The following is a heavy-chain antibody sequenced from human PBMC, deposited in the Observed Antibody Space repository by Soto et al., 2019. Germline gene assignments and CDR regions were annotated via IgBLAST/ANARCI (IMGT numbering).Heavy chain of an antibody. V-gene: IGHV4-59*01. D-gene: IGHD2-2*01. CDR1: GGSISSYY. CDR2: IYYSGST. Sequence: QVQLQESGPGLVKPSETLSLTCTVSGGSISSYYWSWIRQPPGKGLEWIGYIYYSGSTNYNPSLKSRVTISVDTSKNQFSLKLSSVTAADTAVYYCARGPEYQLLFSHFDYWGQGTLVTVSS. J-gene: IGHJ4*02. CDR3: ARGPEYQLLFSHFDY.